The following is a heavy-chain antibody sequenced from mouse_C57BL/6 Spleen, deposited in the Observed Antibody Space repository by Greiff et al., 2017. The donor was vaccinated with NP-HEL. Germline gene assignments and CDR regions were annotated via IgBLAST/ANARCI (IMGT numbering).Heavy chain of an antibody. Sequence: QVQLQQPGAELVRPGTSVKLSCKASGYTFTSYWMHWVKQRPGQGLEGIGVIDPSDSYTNYNQKFKGKATLTVDTSSSTAYMQLSSLTSEDSAVYYCARDYSNFLFAYWGQGTLVTVSA. D-gene: IGHD2-5*01. V-gene: IGHV1-59*01. J-gene: IGHJ3*01. CDR1: GYTFTSYW. CDR3: ARDYSNFLFAY. CDR2: IDPSDSYT.